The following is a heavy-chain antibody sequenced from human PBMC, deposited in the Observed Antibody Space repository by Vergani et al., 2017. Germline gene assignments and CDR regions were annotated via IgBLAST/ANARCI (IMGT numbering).Heavy chain of an antibody. D-gene: IGHD1-26*01. Sequence: EVQLLESGGGLVQPGGSLRLSGAASGFTFSKYAMSWVRQVPGKGLEWVAGISVDGSRTFYADSVKGRFTISRDNSKTAVYVQMNSLRGDDAAVYYCAKGSGDGYYFDYWGQGTLVSVSS. CDR1: GFTFSKYA. V-gene: IGHV3-23*01. CDR2: ISVDGSRT. J-gene: IGHJ4*02. CDR3: AKGSGDGYYFDY.